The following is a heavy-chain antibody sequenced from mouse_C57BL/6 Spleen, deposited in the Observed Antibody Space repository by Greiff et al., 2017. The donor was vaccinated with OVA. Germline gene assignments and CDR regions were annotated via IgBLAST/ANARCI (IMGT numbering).Heavy chain of an antibody. CDR3: ARSGYDGYLVGAY. J-gene: IGHJ3*01. CDR1: GYTFTSYW. Sequence: QVQLKQPGAELVKPGASVKLSCKASGYTFTSYWMHWVKQRPGRGLEWIGRIDPNSGGTKYNEKFKSKATLTVDKPSSTAYMQLSSLTSEDSAVYYCARSGYDGYLVGAYWGQGTLVTVSA. V-gene: IGHV1-72*01. D-gene: IGHD2-3*01. CDR2: IDPNSGGT.